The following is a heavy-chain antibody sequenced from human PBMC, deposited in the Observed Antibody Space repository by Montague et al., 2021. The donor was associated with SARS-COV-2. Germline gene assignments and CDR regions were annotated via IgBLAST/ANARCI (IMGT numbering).Heavy chain of an antibody. CDR3: ARSSGYNYDISYYGMDV. D-gene: IGHD5-18*01. J-gene: IGHJ6*02. V-gene: IGHV4-39*01. CDR2: IYYSGST. CDR1: GGSISSSDYY. Sequence: SETLSLTCTVSGGSISSSDYYWGWIRQPPGKGLEWIGTIYYSGSTYYTPSLKSRVTISVDTSKNQFSLKLTSLTAADTAVYYCARSSGYNYDISYYGMDVGGQGTTVTVS.